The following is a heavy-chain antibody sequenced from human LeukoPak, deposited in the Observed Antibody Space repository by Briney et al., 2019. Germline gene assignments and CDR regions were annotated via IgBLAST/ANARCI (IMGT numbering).Heavy chain of an antibody. CDR2: INPSGGRT. V-gene: IGHV1-46*01. CDR3: ARGLLIVVPAASNWFDP. D-gene: IGHD2-2*01. Sequence: ASVSVSCKASGYTFTSYYMHWVRQAPGQGLEWMGIINPSGGRTSYAQTFQGRVTMTRDTSTSTVYMELSSLRSEDTAVYYCARGLLIVVPAASNWFDPWGQGTLVTVSS. CDR1: GYTFTSYY. J-gene: IGHJ5*02.